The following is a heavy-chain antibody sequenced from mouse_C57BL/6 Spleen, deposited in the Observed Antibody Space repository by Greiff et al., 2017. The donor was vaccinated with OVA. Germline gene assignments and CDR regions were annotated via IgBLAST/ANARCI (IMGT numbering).Heavy chain of an antibody. Sequence: QVQLQQPGAELVMPGASVKLSCKASGYTFTSYWMHWVKQRPGQGLEWIGEIDPSDSYTNYNQKFKGKSTLTVDKSSSTAYMQLSSLTSEDSAVYYCARYSNYLYYAMDYWGQGTSVTVSS. CDR2: IDPSDSYT. CDR1: GYTFTSYW. D-gene: IGHD2-5*01. V-gene: IGHV1-69*01. J-gene: IGHJ4*01. CDR3: ARYSNYLYYAMDY.